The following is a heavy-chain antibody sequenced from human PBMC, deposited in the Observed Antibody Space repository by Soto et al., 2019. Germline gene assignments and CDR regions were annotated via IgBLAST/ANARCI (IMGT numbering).Heavy chain of an antibody. D-gene: IGHD3-9*01. J-gene: IGHJ6*02. V-gene: IGHV4-39*01. Sequence: SETLSLTCTVSGGSISSSSYYWGWIRQPPGKGLEWIGSIYYSGSTYYNPSLKSRVTISVDTSKNQFSLKMSSVTAADTAVYYCATRTGSILPGYGMDVWGQGTTVTVSS. CDR3: ATRTGSILPGYGMDV. CDR2: IYYSGST. CDR1: GGSISSSSYY.